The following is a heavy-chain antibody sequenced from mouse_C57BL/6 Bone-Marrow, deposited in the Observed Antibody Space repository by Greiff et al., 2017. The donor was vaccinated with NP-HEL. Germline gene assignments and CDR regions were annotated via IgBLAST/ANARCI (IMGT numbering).Heavy chain of an antibody. V-gene: IGHV3-6*01. CDR2: ISYDGSN. J-gene: IGHJ2*01. CDR3: ARDDTTVVGFDY. D-gene: IGHD1-1*01. Sequence: ESGPGLVKPSQSLSLTCSVTGYSITSGYYWNWIRQFPGNKLEWMGYISYDGSNNYNPSLKNRISITRDTSKNQFFLKLNSVTTEDTATYYCARDDTTVVGFDYWGQGTTLTVSS. CDR1: GYSITSGYY.